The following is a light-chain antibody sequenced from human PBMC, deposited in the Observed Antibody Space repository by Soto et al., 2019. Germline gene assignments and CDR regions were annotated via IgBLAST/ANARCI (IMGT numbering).Light chain of an antibody. CDR3: AAWDDSLNGLV. Sequence: QSVLTQPPSASGTPGQRVTIYCSGSSSNIGSNTVNWYQQLPGTAPKLLIYNNNQRPSGVPDRFSGSKSGTSASLAISGLQSEDEADYYCAAWDDSLNGLVFGNRTKLTVL. CDR1: SSNIGSNT. CDR2: NNN. J-gene: IGLJ1*01. V-gene: IGLV1-44*01.